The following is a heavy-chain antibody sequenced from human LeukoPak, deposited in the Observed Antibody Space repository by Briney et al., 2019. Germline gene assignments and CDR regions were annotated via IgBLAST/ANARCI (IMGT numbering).Heavy chain of an antibody. J-gene: IGHJ4*02. V-gene: IGHV3-23*01. D-gene: IGHD5-12*01. CDR1: GFTFSSYA. CDR3: AKGGYSGYIFDC. Sequence: GGSLRLSCAASGFTFSSYAMSWVRQAPGKGLEWVSAISGSGGSTYYADSVKGRFTISRDNSKNTLYLQMNSLRAEDTALYYCAKGGYSGYIFDCWGQGTLVTVSS. CDR2: ISGSGGST.